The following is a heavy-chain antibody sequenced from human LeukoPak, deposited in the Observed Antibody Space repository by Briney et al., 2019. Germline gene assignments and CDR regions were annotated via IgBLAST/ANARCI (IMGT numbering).Heavy chain of an antibody. CDR3: ARGLDYYDSSGYYYY. CDR2: ISSSSSYI. CDR1: GFTFSYYT. J-gene: IGHJ4*02. V-gene: IGHV3-21*01. D-gene: IGHD3-22*01. Sequence: GGSLSLSCAASGFTFSYYTMNWVRQAPGKGLEWVSSISSSSSYIYYADSVKGRFTISRDNAKDSLYLQMNSLRAEDTAVYYCARGLDYYDSSGYYYYWRQGTLVTVSS.